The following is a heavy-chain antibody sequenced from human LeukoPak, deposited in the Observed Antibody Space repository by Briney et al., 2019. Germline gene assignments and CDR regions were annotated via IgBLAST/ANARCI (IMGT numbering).Heavy chain of an antibody. D-gene: IGHD1-26*01. CDR1: GYTFTSYG. CDR2: ISAYNGNT. V-gene: IGHV1-18*01. J-gene: IGHJ4*02. Sequence: GASVKVSCKASGYTFTSYGISWMRQAPGQGLEWMGWISAYNGNTNYAQKLQGRVTMTTDTSTSTAYMELRSLRSDDTAVYYCARDLGVLVGATFYDYWGQGTLVTVSS. CDR3: ARDLGVLVGATFYDY.